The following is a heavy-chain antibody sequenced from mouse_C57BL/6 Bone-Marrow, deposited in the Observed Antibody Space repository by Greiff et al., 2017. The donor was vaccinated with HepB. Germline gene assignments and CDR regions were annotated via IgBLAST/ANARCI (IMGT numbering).Heavy chain of an antibody. J-gene: IGHJ2*01. Sequence: EVKLMESGEGLVKPGGSLKLSCAASGFTFSSYAMSWVRQTPEKRLEWVAYISSGGDYIYYADTVKGRFTISRDNARNTLYLQMSSLKSEDTAMYYCTRGVYYYGSSLFDYWGQGTTLTVSS. V-gene: IGHV5-9-1*02. D-gene: IGHD1-1*01. CDR2: ISSGGDYI. CDR1: GFTFSSYA. CDR3: TRGVYYYGSSLFDY.